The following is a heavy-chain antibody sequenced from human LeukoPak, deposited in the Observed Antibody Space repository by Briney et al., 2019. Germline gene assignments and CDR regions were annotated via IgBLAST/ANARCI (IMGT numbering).Heavy chain of an antibody. CDR1: GYTFTSYD. CDR3: ARYQVGSYDQEGFDY. V-gene: IGHV1-8*03. D-gene: IGHD1-26*01. CDR2: MNHKSGNT. Sequence: GSVKVSCKAAGYTFTSYDINRGRRATGPGGEWWRGMNHKSGNTGYAQKFQGRVTNTRNTSISTAHIELSSLRSEDTGVYYRARYQVGSYDQEGFDYWGQGTLVTVSS. J-gene: IGHJ4*02.